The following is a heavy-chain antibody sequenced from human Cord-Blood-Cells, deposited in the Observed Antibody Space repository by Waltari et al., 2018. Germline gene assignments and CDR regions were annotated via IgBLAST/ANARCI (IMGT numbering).Heavy chain of an antibody. Sequence: QVQLQESGPGLVKPSETLSLTCTVSGYSISSGYYWGWIRQPPGKGLEWIGSIYHSGSTYYNPSLKSRVTISVDTSKNQFSLKLSSVTAADTAVYYCARGGPYSSSSFDYWGQGTLVTVSS. CDR2: IYHSGST. CDR3: ARGGPYSSSSFDY. J-gene: IGHJ4*02. V-gene: IGHV4-38-2*02. CDR1: GYSISSGYY. D-gene: IGHD6-6*01.